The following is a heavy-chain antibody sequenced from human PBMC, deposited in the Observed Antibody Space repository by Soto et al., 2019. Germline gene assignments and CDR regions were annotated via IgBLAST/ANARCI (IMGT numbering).Heavy chain of an antibody. CDR2: IIPILGRA. D-gene: IGHD2-15*01. Sequence: QVQLVQSGAEVKKPGSSVKVSCKASGGTFSSYTISWVRQAPGPGLEWMGRIIPILGRANYAQKFQGRVTITADKSTSTADMELSSLRYEDTAVYYCAKAVAPPFQDCSGGSCYSSPFDYWGQGTLVTVSS. J-gene: IGHJ4*02. V-gene: IGHV1-69*02. CDR3: AKAVAPPFQDCSGGSCYSSPFDY. CDR1: GGTFSSYT.